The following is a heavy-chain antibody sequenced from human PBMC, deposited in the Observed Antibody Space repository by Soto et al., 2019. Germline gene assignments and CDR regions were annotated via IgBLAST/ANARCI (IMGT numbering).Heavy chain of an antibody. Sequence: ASVKVSCKASGYTFTCYYMHWVRQAPGQGLEWMGWINPNSGGTNYAQKFQGWVTMTRDTSISTAYMELSRLRSDDTAVYYCARDRIAARPGYYGMDVWGQGTTVTVS. CDR2: INPNSGGT. V-gene: IGHV1-2*04. CDR3: ARDRIAARPGYYGMDV. CDR1: GYTFTCYY. J-gene: IGHJ6*02. D-gene: IGHD6-6*01.